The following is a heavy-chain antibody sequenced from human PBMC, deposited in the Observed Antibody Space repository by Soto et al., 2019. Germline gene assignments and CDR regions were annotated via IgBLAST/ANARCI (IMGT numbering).Heavy chain of an antibody. CDR1: AGSISTINYY. V-gene: IGHV4-31*03. D-gene: IGHD2-8*01. Sequence: QVQLQESGPGLVRPSQTLSLTCTVSAGSISTINYYWSWIRQHPEKGLEWIGYISYSGSTFYHSSLQSRVTLALDTSKKQFSLTLTSVTAAETAVYYCARSSQWDGFDPWGQGTMVTVSS. CDR2: ISYSGST. J-gene: IGHJ3*01. CDR3: ARSSQWDGFDP.